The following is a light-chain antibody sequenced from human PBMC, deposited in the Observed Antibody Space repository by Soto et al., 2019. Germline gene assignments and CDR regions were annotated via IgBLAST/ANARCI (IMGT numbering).Light chain of an antibody. V-gene: IGKV3-20*01. CDR3: QHYGTSAL. CDR1: QSVSSSY. CDR2: GAS. J-gene: IGKJ3*01. Sequence: EIVLTQSPGTLSLSPGERATLSCRASQSVSSSYLAWYQQKPGQAPRLLIYGASSRATGIPDRFSGSGSGTDFTLTISRLEPEDFAVYYCQHYGTSALFGPGTKVHIK.